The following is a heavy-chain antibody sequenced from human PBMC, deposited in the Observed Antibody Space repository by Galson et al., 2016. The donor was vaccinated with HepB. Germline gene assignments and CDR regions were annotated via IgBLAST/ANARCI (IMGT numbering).Heavy chain of an antibody. CDR1: GFSLNMFW. Sequence: SLRLSCATSGFSLNMFWLSWVRQAPGRGLEWVANINQDGSETHYVDSVKGRFTISRDNAKDSLYLQVNSLRVEDTAVYYCARGRSHAYWDQGTPVTVSS. V-gene: IGHV3-7*01. D-gene: IGHD3-10*01. J-gene: IGHJ4*02. CDR2: INQDGSET. CDR3: ARGRSHAY.